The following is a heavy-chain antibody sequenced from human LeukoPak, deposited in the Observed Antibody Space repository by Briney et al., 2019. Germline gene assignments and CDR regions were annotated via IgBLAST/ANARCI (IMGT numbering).Heavy chain of an antibody. CDR1: GYTFTSYH. D-gene: IGHD1-26*01. Sequence: ASVKVSCKASGYTFTSYHINWVRQATGQGLEWMGWVSPYSGDTGYAKKFQDRVTMTSSTSITTVYMELNSLTSEDTAVYYRARGIEEGVDFWGQGTLVTVSS. V-gene: IGHV1-8*01. J-gene: IGHJ4*02. CDR2: VSPYSGDT. CDR3: ARGIEEGVDF.